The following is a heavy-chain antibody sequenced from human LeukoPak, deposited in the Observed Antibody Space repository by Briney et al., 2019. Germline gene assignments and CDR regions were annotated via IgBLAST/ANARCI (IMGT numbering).Heavy chain of an antibody. V-gene: IGHV1-46*01. CDR2: INPSGGST. Sequence: GASVEVSCKASGYTFTSYYMHWVRQAPGQGLEWMGIINPSGGSTSYAQKFQGRVTMTRDTSTSTVYMELSSLRSEDTAVYYCARAGPNNYYDSSGYALAFDIWGQGTMVTVSS. CDR1: GYTFTSYY. D-gene: IGHD3-22*01. CDR3: ARAGPNNYYDSSGYALAFDI. J-gene: IGHJ3*02.